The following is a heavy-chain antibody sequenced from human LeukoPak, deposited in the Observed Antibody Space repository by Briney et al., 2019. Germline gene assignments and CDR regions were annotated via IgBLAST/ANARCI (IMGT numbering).Heavy chain of an antibody. D-gene: IGHD6-13*01. J-gene: IGHJ5*02. CDR3: ARVLGRGGYSSSWSRSYNWFDP. CDR1: GGSFSGYY. Sequence: SETLSLTCAVYGGSFSGYYWSWIRQPPGKGLEWIGEINHSGSTNYNPSLKSRVTISVDTSKNQFSLKLSSVTAADTAVYYCARVLGRGGYSSSWSRSYNWFDPWGQGTLVTVSS. CDR2: INHSGST. V-gene: IGHV4-34*01.